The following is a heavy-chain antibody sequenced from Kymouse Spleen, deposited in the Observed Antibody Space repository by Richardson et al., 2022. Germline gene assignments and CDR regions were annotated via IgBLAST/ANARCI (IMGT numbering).Heavy chain of an antibody. CDR1: GGSFSGYY. J-gene: IGHJ6*02. D-gene: IGHD3-10*01. CDR3: ARGYYYGSGSSSHYYYGMDV. CDR2: INHSGST. Sequence: QVQLQQWGAGLLKPSETLSLTCAVYGGSFSGYYWSWIRQPPGKGLEWIGEINHSGSTNYNPSLKSRVTISVDTSKNQFSLKLSSVTAADTAVYYCARGYYYGSGSSSHYYYGMDVWGQGTTVTVSS. V-gene: IGHV4-34*01.